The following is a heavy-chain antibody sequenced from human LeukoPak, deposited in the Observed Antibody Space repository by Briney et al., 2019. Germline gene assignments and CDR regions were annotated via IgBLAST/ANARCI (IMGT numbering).Heavy chain of an antibody. Sequence: GRSLRLSCAASGFTFSSYGMHWVRQAPGKGLEWVAVISYDGSNKYYADSVKGRFTISRDNSKNTLYLQMNSLRAKDTAVYYCAKDGSGLTYYFDYWGQGTLVIVSS. CDR3: AKDGSGLTYYFDY. V-gene: IGHV3-30*18. CDR1: GFTFSSYG. D-gene: IGHD3-10*01. J-gene: IGHJ4*02. CDR2: ISYDGSNK.